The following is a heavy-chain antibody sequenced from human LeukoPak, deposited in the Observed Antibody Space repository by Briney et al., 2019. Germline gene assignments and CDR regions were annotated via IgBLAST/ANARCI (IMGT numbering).Heavy chain of an antibody. CDR1: GFTFSSYA. J-gene: IGHJ3*02. D-gene: IGHD3-22*01. V-gene: IGHV3-30-3*01. CDR2: ISYDGSNK. Sequence: GGSLRLSCAASGFTFSSYAMHWVRQAPGKGLEWVAVISYDGSNKYYADSVKGRFTISRDSSKNTLYLQMNSLRAEDTAVYYCARDLQALTYYYDSTGDAFDIWGQGTMVTVSS. CDR3: ARDLQALTYYYDSTGDAFDI.